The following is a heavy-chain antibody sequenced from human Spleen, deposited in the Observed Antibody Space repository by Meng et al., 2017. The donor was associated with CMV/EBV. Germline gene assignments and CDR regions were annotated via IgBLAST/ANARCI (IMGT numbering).Heavy chain of an antibody. D-gene: IGHD5-24*01. V-gene: IGHV3-21*01. CDR3: ARDFNGMATTPYYFDY. CDR1: GFTVSTKY. Sequence: GESLKISCAASGFTVSTKYMSWVRQAPGKGLEWVSSISSSSSYIYYADSVKGRFTISRDNAKNSLYLQMNSLRAEDTAVYYCARDFNGMATTPYYFDYWGQGTLVTVSS. CDR2: ISSSSSYI. J-gene: IGHJ4*02.